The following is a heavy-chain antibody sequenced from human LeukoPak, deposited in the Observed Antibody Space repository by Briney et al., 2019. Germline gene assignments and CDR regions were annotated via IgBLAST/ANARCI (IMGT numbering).Heavy chain of an antibody. CDR1: GGSISDHY. CDR3: ARVARFGELFPNWFDP. Sequence: PSETLSLTCTVSGGSISDHYWSWIRQPPGKGLQWIGYINYSGNTNYNPSLTGRVTVSVDTSKNQFSLQLNSVTPEDTAVYYCARVARFGELFPNWFDPWGQGTLVTVSS. J-gene: IGHJ5*02. D-gene: IGHD3-10*01. CDR2: INYSGNT. V-gene: IGHV4-59*11.